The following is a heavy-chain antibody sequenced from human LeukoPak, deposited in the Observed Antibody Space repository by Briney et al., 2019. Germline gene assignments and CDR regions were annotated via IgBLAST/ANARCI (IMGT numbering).Heavy chain of an antibody. V-gene: IGHV1-2*02. CDR1: GYTFTGYY. Sequence: ASVKVSCKASGYTFTGYYMHWARQAPGQGLEWMGWINPSSGGTNYAQKFQGRVTMTRDTSISTAYMELSRLRSDDTAVYYCARDQDLGNWFDPWGQGTLVTVSS. J-gene: IGHJ5*02. CDR3: ARDQDLGNWFDP. CDR2: INPSSGGT.